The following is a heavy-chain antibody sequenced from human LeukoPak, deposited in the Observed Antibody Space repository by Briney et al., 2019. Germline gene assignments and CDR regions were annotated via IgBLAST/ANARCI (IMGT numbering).Heavy chain of an antibody. V-gene: IGHV4-34*01. CDR1: GGPFSGYY. J-gene: IGHJ4*02. CDR3: ARGEFGYYYDSSAYTAFDY. Sequence: SETLSLTCAVYGGPFSGYYWSWIRQPPGKGLEWIGEINHSESTNYNPSFKSRVTISVDTSKNQFSLKLSSVTAADTAVYYCARGEFGYYYDSSAYTAFDYWGQGTLVTVSS. CDR2: INHSEST. D-gene: IGHD3-22*01.